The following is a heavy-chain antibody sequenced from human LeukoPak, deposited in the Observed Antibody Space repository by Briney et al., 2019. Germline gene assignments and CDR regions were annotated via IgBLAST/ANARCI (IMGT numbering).Heavy chain of an antibody. Sequence: ASVKVSCKASGYTFTGYYMHLVRQAPGQGLEWMGWINPNSGGTNYAQKFQGKFTIARGTSISTAYMELIRLRSDDTAVYYCARLPDYYGSGSSSNWFDPWGQGTLVTVSS. D-gene: IGHD3-10*01. V-gene: IGHV1-2*02. J-gene: IGHJ5*02. CDR3: ARLPDYYGSGSSSNWFDP. CDR1: GYTFTGYY. CDR2: INPNSGGT.